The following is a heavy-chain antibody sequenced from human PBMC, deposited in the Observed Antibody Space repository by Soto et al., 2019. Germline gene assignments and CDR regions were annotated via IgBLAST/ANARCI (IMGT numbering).Heavy chain of an antibody. D-gene: IGHD3-3*01. V-gene: IGHV4-39*01. J-gene: IGHJ4*02. CDR2: IYHSGST. Sequence: SETLSLTCSVSGGSISSTTYYWGWIRQPPGKGLEWIGSIYHSGSTSYNPSLKSRVTISVDTSKNQFSLNLTSVTAADTAVYYCATSLGKDDFCDYWGQGTLVTVSS. CDR3: ATSLGKDDFCDY. CDR1: GGSISSTTYY.